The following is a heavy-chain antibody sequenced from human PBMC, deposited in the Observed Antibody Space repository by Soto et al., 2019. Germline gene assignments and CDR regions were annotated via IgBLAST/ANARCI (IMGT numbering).Heavy chain of an antibody. Sequence: QVPLVPSGAAVKKPGASVKVSCKASGFSFTGYYIHWLRQAPGQGLEWMGWINAHSGGTEYAQKFQGRVTLTRDTSIATAYLTLTSLTSDDTALYYCAKDLTRQLAYWLDPWGQGTQVTVSS. CDR3: AKDLTRQLAYWLDP. CDR2: INAHSGGT. CDR1: GFSFTGYY. D-gene: IGHD6-6*01. J-gene: IGHJ5*02. V-gene: IGHV1-2*02.